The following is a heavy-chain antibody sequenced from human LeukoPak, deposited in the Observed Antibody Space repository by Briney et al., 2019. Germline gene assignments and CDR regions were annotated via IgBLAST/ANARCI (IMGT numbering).Heavy chain of an antibody. V-gene: IGHV4-34*01. J-gene: IGHJ6*03. CDR3: AIEMATTRGNYYYYMDV. CDR1: GGSFSGYY. CDR2: INHSGST. D-gene: IGHD5-24*01. Sequence: KPSETLSLTCAVYGGSFSGYYWSWIRQPPGKGLEWIGEINHSGSTNYNPSLKSRVTISVDTSKNQFSLKLSSVTAADTAVYYCAIEMATTRGNYYYYMDVWGKGTTVTISS.